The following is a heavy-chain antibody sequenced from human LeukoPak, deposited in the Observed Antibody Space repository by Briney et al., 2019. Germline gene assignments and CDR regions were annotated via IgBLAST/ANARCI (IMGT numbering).Heavy chain of an antibody. J-gene: IGHJ5*02. CDR1: GFTFSRYA. Sequence: PGGSLRLSCSASGFTFSRYAMHWVRQAPGKGLEYVSAISNNGGSTYYADSVKGRFTISRDNSKNTLYLQMSSLRTEDTAVYYCARGHHYYDSSGYSGNWFDPWGQGTLVTVSS. CDR3: ARGHHYYDSSGYSGNWFDP. CDR2: ISNNGGST. V-gene: IGHV3-64D*06. D-gene: IGHD3-22*01.